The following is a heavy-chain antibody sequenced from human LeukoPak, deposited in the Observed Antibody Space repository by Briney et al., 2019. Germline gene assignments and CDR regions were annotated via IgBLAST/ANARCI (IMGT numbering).Heavy chain of an antibody. Sequence: GGSLRLSCAASGFTLSNYAMDRVRPAPGKGLEWGAVVSYDGTNKYSADSVKGRFTISRDNSKNTVYLQMNSLRPEDTAVYYCASSRFDWLPYFEYWGQGTLVTVSS. D-gene: IGHD3-9*01. V-gene: IGHV3-30-3*01. CDR1: GFTLSNYA. J-gene: IGHJ4*02. CDR2: VSYDGTNK. CDR3: ASSRFDWLPYFEY.